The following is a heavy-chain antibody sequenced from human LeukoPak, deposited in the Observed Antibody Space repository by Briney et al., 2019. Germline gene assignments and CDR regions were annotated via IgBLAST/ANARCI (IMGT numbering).Heavy chain of an antibody. CDR1: GFTFSSYE. D-gene: IGHD1-26*01. Sequence: GGSLRLSCAASGFTFSSYEMNWVRQAPGKGLEWVSYISSSGSTIYYADSVKGRFTISRDNAKNSLYLQMNGLRAEDTAVYYCARDSVGATPKDAFDIWGQGTMVTVSS. CDR2: ISSSGSTI. J-gene: IGHJ3*02. CDR3: ARDSVGATPKDAFDI. V-gene: IGHV3-48*03.